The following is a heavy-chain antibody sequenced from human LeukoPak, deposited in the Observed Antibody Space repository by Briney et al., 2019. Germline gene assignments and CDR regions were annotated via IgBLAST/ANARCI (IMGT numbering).Heavy chain of an antibody. J-gene: IGHJ3*02. V-gene: IGHV3-33*08. Sequence: GGSLRLSCAASGFTFSSYAMHWVRQAPGKGLEWVAVIWYDGSNKYYADSVKGRFTISRDNSKNTLYLQMNSLRAEDTAVYYCARPSWDDAFDIWGQGTMVTVSS. D-gene: IGHD7-27*01. CDR2: IWYDGSNK. CDR1: GFTFSSYA. CDR3: ARPSWDDAFDI.